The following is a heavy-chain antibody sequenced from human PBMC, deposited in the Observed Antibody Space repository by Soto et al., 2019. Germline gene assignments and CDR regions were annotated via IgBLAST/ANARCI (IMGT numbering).Heavy chain of an antibody. D-gene: IGHD6-6*01. Sequence: QVQLVESGGGVVQPGRSLRLSCAVSGFTFSDYGMHWVRQAPGKGLEWVAVTSYAGTYKYYADSVKGRFTISRDLSGNTFFLQMNRLRLEDTAVYFWAKEMYPRTVLDSSSAWGDYWGQGTLVTVSS. CDR1: GFTFSDYG. J-gene: IGHJ4*02. V-gene: IGHV3-30*18. CDR2: TSYAGTYK. CDR3: AKEMYPRTVLDSSSAWGDY.